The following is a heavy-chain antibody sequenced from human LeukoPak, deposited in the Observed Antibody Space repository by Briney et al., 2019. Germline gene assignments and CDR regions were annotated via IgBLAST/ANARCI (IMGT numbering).Heavy chain of an antibody. CDR2: ISYDGNNK. Sequence: GGSLRLSCAASGFTFSTYAMHWVRQAPGKGLEWVAAISYDGNNKYYADSVKGRFTISRDNSKNTLYLQMNSLRVEDTAVYYCTSWGDTTAEYFQRWGQGTLVTVSS. J-gene: IGHJ1*01. D-gene: IGHD2-21*02. CDR1: GFTFSTYA. CDR3: TSWGDTTAEYFQR. V-gene: IGHV3-30-3*01.